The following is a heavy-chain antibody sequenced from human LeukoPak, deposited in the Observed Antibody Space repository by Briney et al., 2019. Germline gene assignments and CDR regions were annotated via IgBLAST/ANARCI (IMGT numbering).Heavy chain of an antibody. V-gene: IGHV3-30*03. CDR1: GFTISSFG. CDR3: ARGYCSRTSCEDFDY. D-gene: IGHD2-2*01. J-gene: IGHJ4*02. CDR2: ISYDGNNK. Sequence: GGSLRLSCAASGFTISSFGMHWVRQAPGKGLEWVALISYDGNNKYYPDSVKGRFTISRDNSKNTLYLQMNSLRAEDTAVFYCARGYCSRTSCEDFDYWGQGTLVTVSS.